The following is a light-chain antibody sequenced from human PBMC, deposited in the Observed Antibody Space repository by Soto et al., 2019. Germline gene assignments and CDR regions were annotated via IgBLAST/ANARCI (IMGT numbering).Light chain of an antibody. Sequence: DVHMTQSPSTLSASVGDRVTFTCRASQSIDNWLAWYQQKPGNAPKLLIYKASSLESGVPPRFSGSGSGTDFTLTISSLQPDDLATYFCQQYSAFPLTFGGGTKVEIK. CDR1: QSIDNW. CDR3: QQYSAFPLT. J-gene: IGKJ4*01. CDR2: KAS. V-gene: IGKV1-5*03.